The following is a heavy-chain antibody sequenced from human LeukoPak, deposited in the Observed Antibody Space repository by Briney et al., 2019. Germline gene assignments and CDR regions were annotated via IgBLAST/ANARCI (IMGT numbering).Heavy chain of an antibody. J-gene: IGHJ4*02. CDR1: GFTFSSYC. V-gene: IGHV3-33*06. CDR2: IWYDGSNK. Sequence: GRSLRLSCAASGFTFSSYCMHWVRQAPGKGLEWVAVIWYDGSNKYYADSVKGRFTISRDNSKNTLYLQMNSLRAEDTAVYYCAKAAGGWYYFDYWGQGTLVTVSS. CDR3: AKAAGGWYYFDY. D-gene: IGHD6-19*01.